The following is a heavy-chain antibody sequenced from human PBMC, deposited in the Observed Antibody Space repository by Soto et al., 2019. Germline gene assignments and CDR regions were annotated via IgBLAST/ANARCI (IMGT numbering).Heavy chain of an antibody. CDR1: GGSFSGYY. CDR3: ARGRITMVRGRNWFDP. V-gene: IGHV4-34*01. Sequence: SETLSLTCAVYGGSFSGYYWSWIRQPPGKGLEWIGEINHSGSTNYNPSLKSRVTISVDTSKNQFSLKLSSVTAADTAVYYCARGRITMVRGRNWFDPWGQGTLVTV. D-gene: IGHD3-10*01. J-gene: IGHJ5*02. CDR2: INHSGST.